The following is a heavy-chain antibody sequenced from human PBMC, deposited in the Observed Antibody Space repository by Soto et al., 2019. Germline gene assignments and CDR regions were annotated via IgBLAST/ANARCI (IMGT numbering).Heavy chain of an antibody. Sequence: VQLLESGGGLVQPGGSLRLSCAASGFTFSSYAMSWVRQAPGKGLEWVSLITNGAGSTYYADSVKGRFTISRDNSKNTLYLQMNSLRAEDTAVYYCAKRLAYYFDQWGQGTLVTVSS. CDR1: GFTFSSYA. V-gene: IGHV3-23*01. CDR2: ITNGAGST. J-gene: IGHJ4*02. CDR3: AKRLAYYFDQ.